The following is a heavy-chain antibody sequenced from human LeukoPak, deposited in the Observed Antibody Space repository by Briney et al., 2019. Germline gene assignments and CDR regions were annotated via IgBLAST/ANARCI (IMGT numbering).Heavy chain of an antibody. Sequence: ASVKVSCKASGYTFTGYYMHWVRQAPGQGLEWMGWNNPNSGGTNYAQKFQGRVTMTRDTSISTAYMELSRLRSDDTAVYYCARVLRYFDWHFDYWGQGTLVTVSS. V-gene: IGHV1-2*02. CDR2: NNPNSGGT. D-gene: IGHD3-9*01. CDR3: ARVLRYFDWHFDY. CDR1: GYTFTGYY. J-gene: IGHJ4*02.